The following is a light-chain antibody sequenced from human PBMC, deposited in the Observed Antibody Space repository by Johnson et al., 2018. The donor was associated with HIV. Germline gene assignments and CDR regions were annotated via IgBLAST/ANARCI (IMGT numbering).Light chain of an antibody. CDR1: SSNIGRNF. CDR2: DNN. Sequence: QSVLTQPPSVSAAPGQKVTISCSGSSSNIGRNFVSWYQQLPGKAPKLLIYDNNKRPSGIPARFSGSKSGTSATLDITGLQTGDEADYYCGTLDSSLSAPVFGTGTKVTVL. CDR3: GTLDSSLSAPV. V-gene: IGLV1-51*01. J-gene: IGLJ1*01.